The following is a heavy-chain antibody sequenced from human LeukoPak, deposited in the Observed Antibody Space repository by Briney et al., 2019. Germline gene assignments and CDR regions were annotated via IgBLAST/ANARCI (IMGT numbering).Heavy chain of an antibody. CDR2: LSSSGATT. CDR1: GFTFSTYA. Sequence: GGSLGLSCAASGFTFSTYAMSWVRQAPGKGLEWVSGLSSSGATTYYADSVKGRFTISRDNSKNMLYLQMNSLRAEDTAVYYCATYGSGTNYRKGFDYWGQGTLVTVSS. V-gene: IGHV3-23*01. CDR3: ATYGSGTNYRKGFDY. J-gene: IGHJ4*02. D-gene: IGHD3-10*01.